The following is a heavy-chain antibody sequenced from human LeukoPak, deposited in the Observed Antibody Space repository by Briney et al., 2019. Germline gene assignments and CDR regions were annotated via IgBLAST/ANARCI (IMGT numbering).Heavy chain of an antibody. Sequence: KPSETLSLTCTVSGGSISSGSYYWGWIRRPPGKGLEWIGSINYSWSTYYNPSLKSRVTISVHTSKNQFSLKLSSVTAADTAVYYCARAEDIYRRLDLWGQGTMVTVSS. V-gene: IGHV4-39*01. J-gene: IGHJ3*01. D-gene: IGHD3-9*01. CDR3: ARAEDIYRRLDL. CDR2: INYSWST. CDR1: GGSISSGSYY.